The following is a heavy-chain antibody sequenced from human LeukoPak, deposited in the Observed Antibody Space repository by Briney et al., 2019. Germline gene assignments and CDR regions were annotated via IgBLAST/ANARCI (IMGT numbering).Heavy chain of an antibody. J-gene: IGHJ6*03. CDR3: ASRLTIAAAGSHYYYYYMDV. CDR2: INHSGST. V-gene: IGHV4-34*01. Sequence: SETLSLTCAVYGGSFSGYYWSWLRQPPGKGLEWIGEINHSGSTNYNPSLKSRATISVDSPNNQFSLKLSSVTAADTAVYYCASRLTIAAAGSHYYYYYMDVWGKGTTVTVSS. D-gene: IGHD6-13*01. CDR1: GGSFSGYY.